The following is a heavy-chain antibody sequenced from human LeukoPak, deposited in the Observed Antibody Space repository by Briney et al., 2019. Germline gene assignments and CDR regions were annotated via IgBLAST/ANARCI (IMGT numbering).Heavy chain of an antibody. J-gene: IGHJ4*02. CDR3: AKDALSGFGYRNSREL. V-gene: IGHV3-33*06. CDR1: GFTFSPFA. Sequence: PGTSLRLSCAPSGFTFSPFAMHWVPQAPGKGLESVAVIWSDATNEYYADSVTGRFTISRDDFKRTVSLEMNSLRAEDTAVYYCAKDALSGFGYRNSRELWGQGTLVIVSS. CDR2: IWSDATNE. D-gene: IGHD4-11*01.